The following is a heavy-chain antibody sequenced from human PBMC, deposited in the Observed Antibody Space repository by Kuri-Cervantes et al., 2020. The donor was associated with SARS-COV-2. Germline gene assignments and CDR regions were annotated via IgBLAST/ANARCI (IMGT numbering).Heavy chain of an antibody. V-gene: IGHV3-23*01. Sequence: GESLKISCAASGFTFSSYAMSWVRQAPGKGLEWVSAISGSGGSTYYADSVKGRFTISRDNSKNTLYLQMNSLGAEDTAVYYCAKAYWNYNYFDYWGQGTLVTVSS. J-gene: IGHJ4*02. CDR2: ISGSGGST. CDR1: GFTFSSYA. D-gene: IGHD1-7*01. CDR3: AKAYWNYNYFDY.